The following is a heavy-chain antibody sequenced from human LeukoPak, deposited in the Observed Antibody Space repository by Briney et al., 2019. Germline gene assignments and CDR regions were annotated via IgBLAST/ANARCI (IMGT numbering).Heavy chain of an antibody. Sequence: GGSLRLSCAASGFTFSSYSMMWVRQAPGKGLEWVSYISSRGTTMYYADSVKGRFSISRDNAKNSLYLQMSSLRAEDTAVYYCARGGAYYYDTSGPNPFEYWGQGTLVTVSS. CDR2: ISSRGTTM. D-gene: IGHD3-22*01. J-gene: IGHJ4*02. CDR3: ARGGAYYYDTSGPNPFEY. V-gene: IGHV3-48*04. CDR1: GFTFSSYS.